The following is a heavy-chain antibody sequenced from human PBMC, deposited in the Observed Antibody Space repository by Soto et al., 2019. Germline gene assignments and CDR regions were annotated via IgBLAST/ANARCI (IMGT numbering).Heavy chain of an antibody. D-gene: IGHD3-3*01. CDR1: GFTFSSYS. CDR3: ARTKRITICGVVIPPYYYMDV. J-gene: IGHJ6*03. CDR2: ISSSSSYI. Sequence: EVQLVESGGGLVKPGGSLRLSCAASGFTFSSYSMNWVRQAPGKGLEWVSSISSSSSYIYYADSVKGRFTISRDNAKKSLYLQMNSLRAEDTSVYYCARTKRITICGVVIPPYYYMDVCCKGTTVTVSS. V-gene: IGHV3-21*01.